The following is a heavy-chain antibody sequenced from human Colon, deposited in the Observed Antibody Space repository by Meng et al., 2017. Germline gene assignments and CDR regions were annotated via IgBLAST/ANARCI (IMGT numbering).Heavy chain of an antibody. CDR2: INLGNGNT. CDR3: TSPIY. Sequence: QVQLVQSGADVKTPGASVTVSCKASGATLSSYALHWVRQAPGQRLEWMGWINLGNGNTKYSQNFQGRVTITSDTSASTAYMELSSLTSEDTAVYYCTSPIYWGQGTLVTVSS. CDR1: GATLSSYA. V-gene: IGHV1-3*01. D-gene: IGHD3-9*01. J-gene: IGHJ4*02.